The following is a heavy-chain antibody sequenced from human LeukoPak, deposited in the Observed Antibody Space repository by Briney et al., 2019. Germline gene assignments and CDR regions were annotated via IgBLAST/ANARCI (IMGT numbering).Heavy chain of an antibody. V-gene: IGHV4-31*03. CDR3: ARDSGYYVNY. CDR1: GGSISSGGYY. D-gene: IGHD3-22*01. J-gene: IGHJ4*02. CDR2: IYYSGST. Sequence: SETLSLTCTVSGGSISSGGYYWSWIRQHPGKGLEWIGYIYYSGSTYYNPSLKSRVTISVDTSKNQFSLKLSSVTAADTAVYYCARDSGYYVNYWGQGTLVTVSS.